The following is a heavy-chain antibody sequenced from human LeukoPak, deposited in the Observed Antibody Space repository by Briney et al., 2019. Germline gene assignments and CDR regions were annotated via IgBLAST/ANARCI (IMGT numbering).Heavy chain of an antibody. CDR3: AREDQRYDFWSGYYDFDY. D-gene: IGHD3-3*01. J-gene: IGHJ4*02. Sequence: GGSLRLSCAASGFTFSSYSMNWVRQAPGKGLEWVSYISSSSSTIYYAGSVKGRFTISRDNAKNSLYLQMNSLRAEDTAVYYCAREDQRYDFWSGYYDFDYWGQGTLVTVSS. V-gene: IGHV3-48*01. CDR2: ISSSSSTI. CDR1: GFTFSSYS.